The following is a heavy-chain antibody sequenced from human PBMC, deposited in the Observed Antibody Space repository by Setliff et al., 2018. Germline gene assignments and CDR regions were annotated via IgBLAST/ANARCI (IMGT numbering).Heavy chain of an antibody. CDR1: GGSISSSNW. CDR3: ASLSVGGWTDAFDI. Sequence: PSETLSLTCAVSGGSISSSNWWSWVRQPPGKGLEWIGEIYYSGSTNYNPSLKSRVTISVDKSKNQFSLKLSSVTAADTAVYYCASLSVGGWTDAFDIWGQGTMVTVSS. J-gene: IGHJ3*02. V-gene: IGHV4-4*02. CDR2: IYYSGST. D-gene: IGHD6-19*01.